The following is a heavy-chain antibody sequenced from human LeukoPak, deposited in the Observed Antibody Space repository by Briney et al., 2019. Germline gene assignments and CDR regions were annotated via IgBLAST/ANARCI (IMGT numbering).Heavy chain of an antibody. V-gene: IGHV4-59*01. D-gene: IGHD3-9*01. CDR3: ARARYILTGSKGGWFDP. CDR1: GGSISSYY. Sequence: SETLSLTCTVSGGSISSYYWSWIRQPPGKGLEWIGYIYYSGSTNYNPSLKSRVTISVDTSKNQFSLKLSSVTAADTAVYYCARARYILTGSKGGWFDPWGQGTLVTVSS. J-gene: IGHJ5*02. CDR2: IYYSGST.